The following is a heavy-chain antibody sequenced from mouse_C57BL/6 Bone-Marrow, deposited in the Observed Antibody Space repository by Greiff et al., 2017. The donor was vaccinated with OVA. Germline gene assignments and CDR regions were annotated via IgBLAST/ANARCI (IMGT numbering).Heavy chain of an antibody. CDR3: ARYYTNTGFAY. CDR2: INPSTGGT. V-gene: IGHV1-42*01. Sequence: EVQLQQSGPELVKPGASVKISCKASGYSFTGYYMNWVKQSPEKSLEWIGEINPSTGGTTYNQKFKAKATLTVDKSSSTAYMQRKSLTSEDSAVYYCARYYTNTGFAYWGQGTLVTVSA. D-gene: IGHD2-5*01. CDR1: GYSFTGYY. J-gene: IGHJ3*01.